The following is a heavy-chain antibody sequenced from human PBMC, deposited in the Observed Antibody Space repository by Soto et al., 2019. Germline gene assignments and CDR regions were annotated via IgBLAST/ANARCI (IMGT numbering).Heavy chain of an antibody. V-gene: IGHV3-23*01. CDR3: AKNYNWNFVVEY. J-gene: IGHJ4*02. CDR1: GFPFSNHA. D-gene: IGHD1-7*01. CDR2: ISATGGST. Sequence: EVQLLESGGDFVQPGRSLRLSCAASGFPFSNHAMSWVRQAPGKGLEWLSAISATGGSTYYADSVRGRFSISRDNSKNTVFLQMDSLTAEDTAVYFCAKNYNWNFVVEYWGPGTLVTVS.